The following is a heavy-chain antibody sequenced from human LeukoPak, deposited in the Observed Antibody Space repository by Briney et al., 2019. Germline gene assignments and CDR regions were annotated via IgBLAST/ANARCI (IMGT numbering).Heavy chain of an antibody. CDR1: GFTFSNYR. D-gene: IGHD2-8*02. CDR2: IKQDGSEK. Sequence: GGSLRLSCAASGFTFSNYRMNWVRQAPGKGLEWVANIKQDGSEKYYVDSVKGRFTISRDNAKNSLFLQMNSLRAEDTAVYYCARDTGTFDYWGQGTLVTVSS. CDR3: ARDTGTFDY. V-gene: IGHV3-7*01. J-gene: IGHJ4*02.